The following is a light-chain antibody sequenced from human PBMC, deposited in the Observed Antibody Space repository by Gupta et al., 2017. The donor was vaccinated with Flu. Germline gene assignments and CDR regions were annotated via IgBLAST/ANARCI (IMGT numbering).Light chain of an antibody. CDR1: SSAVGGYNF. J-gene: IGLJ3*02. CDR2: DVT. CDR3: CSDAGSYTWV. Sequence: QSALPQPRSVSGSPGPSVTISCTGSSSAVGGYNFVSWYQQHPGKAPKLMIYDVTKRPSGVPDRFSGSKSGNTASLTISGRQAEDEADYYCCSDAGSYTWVFGGGTKLTVL. V-gene: IGLV2-11*01.